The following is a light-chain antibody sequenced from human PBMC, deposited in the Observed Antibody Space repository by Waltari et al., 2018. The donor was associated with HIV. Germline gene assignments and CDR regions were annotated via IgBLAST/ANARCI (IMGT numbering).Light chain of an antibody. V-gene: IGKV3-11*01. Sequence: EIVLTQSPATLSVSPGGRAILSCRASQSISNYLAWYQQKPGQPPRLLIYDASSRATGIPARFSGSGSGTDLTLTISSLEPDDFAVYYCQQRNNWPRYTFGPGTKLEI. CDR1: QSISNY. CDR3: QQRNNWPRYT. CDR2: DAS. J-gene: IGKJ2*01.